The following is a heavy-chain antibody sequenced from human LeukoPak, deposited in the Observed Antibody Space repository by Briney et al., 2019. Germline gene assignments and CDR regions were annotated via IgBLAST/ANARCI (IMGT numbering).Heavy chain of an antibody. CDR1: GGSISSHY. D-gene: IGHD1-26*01. J-gene: IGHJ5*02. V-gene: IGHV4-59*11. CDR2: IYYSGST. Sequence: SETLSLTCTVSGGSISSHYWSWIRQPPGKGLEWIGYIYYSGSTNYNPSLKSRVTISVDTSKNQFSLKLSSVTAADTAVYYCARAFPLERFRYSGSHRYWFDPWGQGTLVTVSS. CDR3: ARAFPLERFRYSGSHRYWFDP.